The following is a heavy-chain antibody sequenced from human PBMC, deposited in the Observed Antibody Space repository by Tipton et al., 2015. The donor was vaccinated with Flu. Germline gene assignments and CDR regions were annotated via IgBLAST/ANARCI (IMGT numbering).Heavy chain of an antibody. V-gene: IGHV4-38-2*01. CDR1: GDSISSDFY. CDR3: ARRDYSSYVSDPKSWFDP. D-gene: IGHD4-11*01. CDR2: VSRTGST. Sequence: TLSLTCAVSGDSISSDFYWAWIRQFPGKGLEWIGTVSRTGSTIYNPSLQSRVTISIDTSKNQFSLNMRSVTAADMAVYYCARRDYSSYVSDPKSWFDPWGQGILVTVSS. J-gene: IGHJ5*02.